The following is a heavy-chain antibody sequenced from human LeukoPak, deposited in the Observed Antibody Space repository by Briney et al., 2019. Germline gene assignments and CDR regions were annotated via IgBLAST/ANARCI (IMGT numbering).Heavy chain of an antibody. V-gene: IGHV1-2*02. CDR1: GGTFSSYT. CDR3: AREGADGMDV. D-gene: IGHD3-16*01. CDR2: ISPNSAGT. J-gene: IGHJ6*02. Sequence: GASVKVSCKASGGTFSSYTISWVRQAPGQGLEWMGWISPNSAGTNYAQKFQGRVTMTRDTSISTAYMELTRLRSDDTAVYYCAREGADGMDVWGQGTTVTVSS.